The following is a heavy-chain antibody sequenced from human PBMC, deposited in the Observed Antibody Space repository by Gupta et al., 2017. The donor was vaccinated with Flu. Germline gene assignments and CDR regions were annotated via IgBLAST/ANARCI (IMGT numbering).Heavy chain of an antibody. V-gene: IGHV1-69*01. CDR3: ARKSGGHCSGGTCYSFDY. Sequence: QVQLVQSGAEMKKPGSSVKVSCKASGVTFNSYPINWVRQAPGQGLEWLGGIIPVLCPTNYAQKFQGRVTITADESTNTAYMEISSLRSEDTAVYYCARKSGGHCSGGTCYSFDYWGQGTLVTVSS. CDR1: GVTFNSYP. D-gene: IGHD2-15*01. CDR2: IIPVLCPT. J-gene: IGHJ4*02.